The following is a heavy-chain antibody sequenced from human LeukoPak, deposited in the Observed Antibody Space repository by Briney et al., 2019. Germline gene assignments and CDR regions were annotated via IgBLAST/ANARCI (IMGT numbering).Heavy chain of an antibody. CDR2: INPNSGGT. V-gene: IGHV1-2*02. D-gene: IGHD3-22*01. CDR1: GYTFTGYY. CDR3: ARGGHYYDSSGYYYI. Sequence: ASVKVSCKASGYTFTGYYMHWVRQAPGQGLEWMGWINPNSGGTNYAQKFQGRVTMTRDTSISTAYMELSRLRSDDTAVYYCARGGHYYDSSGYYYIWGQGTLVTVSS. J-gene: IGHJ4*02.